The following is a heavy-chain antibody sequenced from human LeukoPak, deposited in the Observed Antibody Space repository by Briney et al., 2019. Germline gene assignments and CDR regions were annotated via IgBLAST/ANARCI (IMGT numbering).Heavy chain of an antibody. V-gene: IGHV3-7*02. CDR2: IKPDGSEK. CDR1: GITFSGNW. J-gene: IGHJ6*02. D-gene: IGHD2-2*01. Sequence: AGGSLRLSCADSGITFSGNWMSWVRQAPGKGLEWVAHIKPDGSEKYYVDSVRGRFTISRDNAENSLYLQMSSLRAEDTAVYYCARNYQGNNYYYGMDVWGQGTTVTVSS. CDR3: ARNYQGNNYYYGMDV.